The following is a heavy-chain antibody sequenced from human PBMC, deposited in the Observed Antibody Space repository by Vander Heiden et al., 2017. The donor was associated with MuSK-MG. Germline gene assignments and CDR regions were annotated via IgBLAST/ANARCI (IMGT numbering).Heavy chain of an antibody. V-gene: IGHV4-38-2*01. CDR2: IYHSGST. CDR1: VYSFSSGYS. CDR3: ARLLQDNFWSGYCQNWFDP. J-gene: IGHJ5*02. D-gene: IGHD3-3*01. Sequence: VQPQASGPGLGIPSASLSLTCAVSVYSFSSGYSGGWHRQHPGKGLEWMGSIYHSGSTYDNPSLKSRVTISVDTSKNQFSLKLSSVTAADTAVYYCARLLQDNFWSGYCQNWFDPWGQGTLITVSS.